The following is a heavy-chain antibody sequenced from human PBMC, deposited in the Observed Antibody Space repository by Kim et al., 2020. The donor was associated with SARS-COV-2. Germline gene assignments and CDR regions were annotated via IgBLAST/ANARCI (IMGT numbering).Heavy chain of an antibody. D-gene: IGHD3-22*01. CDR2: IYTSGST. CDR1: GGSISSGSYY. V-gene: IGHV4-61*02. J-gene: IGHJ4*02. CDR3: AREYDSSGYPDY. Sequence: SETLSLTCTVSGGSISSGSYYWSWIRQPAGKGLEWIGRIYTSGSTNYNPSLKSRVTISVDTSKNQFSLKLSSVTAADTAVYYCAREYDSSGYPDYWGQGTLVTVSS.